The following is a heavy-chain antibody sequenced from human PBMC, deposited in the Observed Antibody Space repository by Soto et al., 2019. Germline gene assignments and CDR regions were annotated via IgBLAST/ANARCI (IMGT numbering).Heavy chain of an antibody. Sequence: ASVKVSCKASEYTVTSYFMHWVRQAPGQRLEWMGWINVGNDKTKYSQKFQGRVTLTRDTSASTAYMELSSLRPGDTAVYYCAGSTTIDVFDYWGQGTLVTVSS. V-gene: IGHV1-3*01. CDR1: EYTVTSYF. J-gene: IGHJ4*02. CDR3: AGSTTIDVFDY. D-gene: IGHD3-3*01. CDR2: INVGNDKT.